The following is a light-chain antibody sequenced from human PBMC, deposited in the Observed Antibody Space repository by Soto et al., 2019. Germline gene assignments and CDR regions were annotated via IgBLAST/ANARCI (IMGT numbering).Light chain of an antibody. J-gene: IGKJ1*01. Sequence: DIQMTQSPSTLSASVGDRVTITCRASQTISSWVAWYQQKPGKAPKLLIYKASSLESGVPSRFSGSGSGTEFTLTISSLQPDDFATYYCQQYHSYPWTFGQGTKVEFK. CDR1: QTISSW. V-gene: IGKV1-5*03. CDR2: KAS. CDR3: QQYHSYPWT.